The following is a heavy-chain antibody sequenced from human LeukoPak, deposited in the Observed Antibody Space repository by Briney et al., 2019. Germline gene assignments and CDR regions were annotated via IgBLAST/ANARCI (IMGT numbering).Heavy chain of an antibody. D-gene: IGHD3-9*01. Sequence: SETLSLTRTVSGGSISSYYWSWIRQPPGKGLEWIGYIYYSGSTNYNPSLKSRVTISVDTSKNQFSLKLSSVTAADTAVYYCARGNYDILTGYLSGFDYWGQGTLVTVSS. V-gene: IGHV4-59*01. CDR3: ARGNYDILTGYLSGFDY. CDR1: GGSISSYY. J-gene: IGHJ4*02. CDR2: IYYSGST.